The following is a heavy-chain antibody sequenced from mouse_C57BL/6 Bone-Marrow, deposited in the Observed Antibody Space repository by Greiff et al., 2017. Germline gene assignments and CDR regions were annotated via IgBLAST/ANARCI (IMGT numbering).Heavy chain of an antibody. CDR3: ARDQGGDLDY. Sequence: VQLQQSGPGLVKPSQSLSLTCSVTGYSITSGYYWNWIRQFPGNKLEWMGYISYDGSNNYNPSLKNRISITRDTSKNQFFLKLNSVTTEDTATYYCARDQGGDLDYWGQGTTLTVSS. V-gene: IGHV3-6*01. CDR1: GYSITSGYY. D-gene: IGHD3-2*02. J-gene: IGHJ2*01. CDR2: ISYDGSN.